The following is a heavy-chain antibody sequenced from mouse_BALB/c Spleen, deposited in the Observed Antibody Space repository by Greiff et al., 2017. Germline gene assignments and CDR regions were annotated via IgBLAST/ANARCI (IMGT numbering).Heavy chain of an antibody. D-gene: IGHD2-10*02. J-gene: IGHJ1*01. CDR1: GFTFSSFG. V-gene: IGHV5-17*02. CDR3: AYGNYVNWYFDV. Sequence: EVKLMESGGGLVQPGGSRKLSCAASGFTFSSFGMHWVRQAPEKGLEWVAYISSGSSTIYYADTVKGRFTISRDNPKNTLFLQMTSLRSEDTAMYYCAYGNYVNWYFDVWGAGTTVTVSS. CDR2: ISSGSSTI.